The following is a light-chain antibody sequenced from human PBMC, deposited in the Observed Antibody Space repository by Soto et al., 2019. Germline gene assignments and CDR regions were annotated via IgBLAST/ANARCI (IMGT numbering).Light chain of an antibody. J-gene: IGLJ3*02. V-gene: IGLV2-14*03. CDR1: SSDIGASNY. Sequence: QSALTQPASVSGSPGQSITISCTGTSSDIGASNYVSWYQQQPDKAPKLIIYDVNYRPSGTSSRFSGSKSANTASLTISGLQAEDEAEYFCSSYALFGGGTKLTVL. CDR2: DVN. CDR3: SSYAL.